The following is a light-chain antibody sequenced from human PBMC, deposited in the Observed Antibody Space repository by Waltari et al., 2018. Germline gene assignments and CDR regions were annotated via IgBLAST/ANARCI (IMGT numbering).Light chain of an antibody. V-gene: IGLV2-23*01. CDR3: CSYAGSTSYV. CDR2: DGS. CDR1: SSDVWSYHL. Sequence: QSALTHPAPVSGSPGQWISISFTGTSSDVWSYHLVSWYQQHPGKAPKLMIYDGSKRPSGVSNRFSGSKSGNTASLTISGLQAEDEADYYCCSYAGSTSYVFGTGTKVTVL. J-gene: IGLJ1*01.